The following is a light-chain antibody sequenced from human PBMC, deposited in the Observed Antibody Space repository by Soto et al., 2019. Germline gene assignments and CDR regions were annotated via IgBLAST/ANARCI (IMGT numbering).Light chain of an antibody. CDR2: DAS. J-gene: IGKJ1*01. CDR1: QSVSSY. V-gene: IGKV3-11*01. CDR3: QQRSNWPT. Sequence: EIVLTQSPAPLSLSPGERATLSCRASQSVSSYLAWYQQKPGQAPRLLIYDASNRATGIPARFSGSGSGTDFTLTISSLEPEDFAVYYCQQRSNWPTFGQGTKV.